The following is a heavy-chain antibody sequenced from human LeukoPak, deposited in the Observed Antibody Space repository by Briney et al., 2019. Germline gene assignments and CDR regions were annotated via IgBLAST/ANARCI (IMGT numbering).Heavy chain of an antibody. J-gene: IGHJ3*02. Sequence: GGSLRLSCAASGFTFSSYEMNWVRHAPGKGLEWVSYISSSGSTIYYADSVKGRFTISRDNAKNSLYLQMNSLRAEDTAVYYCARDGSTVTTYHDAFDIWGQGTMVTVSS. CDR3: ARDGSTVTTYHDAFDI. CDR1: GFTFSSYE. CDR2: ISSSGSTI. D-gene: IGHD4-17*01. V-gene: IGHV3-48*03.